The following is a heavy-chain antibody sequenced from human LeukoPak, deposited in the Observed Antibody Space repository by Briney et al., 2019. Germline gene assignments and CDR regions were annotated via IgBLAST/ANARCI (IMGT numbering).Heavy chain of an antibody. J-gene: IGHJ4*02. Sequence: GGSLRLSCAASGFTFSSYGMHWVRQAPGKGLEWVAFIRYDGSNKYYADSVKGRFTISRDNSKNTLYLQMNSLRAEDTAVYYCAKDISGGFRQYYFDYWGQGTLVTVSS. CDR3: AKDISGGFRQYYFDY. CDR1: GFTFSSYG. D-gene: IGHD6-25*01. CDR2: IRYDGSNK. V-gene: IGHV3-30*02.